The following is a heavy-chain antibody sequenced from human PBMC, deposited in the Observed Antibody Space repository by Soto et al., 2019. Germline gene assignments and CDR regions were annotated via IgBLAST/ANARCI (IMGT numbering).Heavy chain of an antibody. J-gene: IGHJ4*02. CDR3: ARGGNMVAPRKGIFLLY. Sequence: GASVKVSCKASGYTFTSFYMHWVRQAPGQGLEWMGIINPSGGSTSYAQKFQGRVTMTRDTSTSTVYMELSSLRSEDTAVYYCARGGNMVAPRKGIFLLYWGQGTLVT. D-gene: IGHD5-12*01. CDR1: GYTFTSFY. CDR2: INPSGGST. V-gene: IGHV1-46*03.